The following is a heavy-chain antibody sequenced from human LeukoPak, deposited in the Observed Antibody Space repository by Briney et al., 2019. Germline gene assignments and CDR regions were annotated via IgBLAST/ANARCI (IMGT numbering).Heavy chain of an antibody. J-gene: IGHJ4*02. Sequence: GGSLKLSCAASGFTFSSYAMSWVRQAPGKGLEWVPAISGSGGSTYYADSVKGRFTISRDNSKNTLYLQMNSLRAEDTAVYYCAKDEEYGSGSDYFDYWGQGTLVTVSS. CDR3: AKDEEYGSGSDYFDY. CDR2: ISGSGGST. D-gene: IGHD3-10*01. V-gene: IGHV3-23*01. CDR1: GFTFSSYA.